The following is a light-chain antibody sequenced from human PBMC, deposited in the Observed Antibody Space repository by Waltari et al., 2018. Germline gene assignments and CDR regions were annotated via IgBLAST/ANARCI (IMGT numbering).Light chain of an antibody. CDR1: QSISSY. J-gene: IGKJ4*01. CDR2: AAS. CDR3: QQSYSTPPST. Sequence: EIQMTQSPSSLSASVGERVTITCRASQSISSYLNWYQQKPGKAPKLLIYAASSLQSGVPSRFSGSGSGTDFTLTISSLQPEDFATYYCQQSYSTPPSTFGGGTKVEIK. V-gene: IGKV1-39*01.